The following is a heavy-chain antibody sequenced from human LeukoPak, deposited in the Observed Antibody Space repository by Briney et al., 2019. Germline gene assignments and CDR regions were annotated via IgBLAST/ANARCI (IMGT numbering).Heavy chain of an antibody. V-gene: IGHV3-53*01. Sequence: GGSLRLFCAACGLPDSSNYMRWVPEAPGRGLAGVSVIDSGGSTYYADSVKGRFTISRDNSKNTLYLQMNSLRAEDTAVYYCARYSSGYPQSFDYWGQGTLVTVSS. J-gene: IGHJ4*02. CDR1: GLPDSSNY. D-gene: IGHD3-22*01. CDR2: IDSGGST. CDR3: ARYSSGYPQSFDY.